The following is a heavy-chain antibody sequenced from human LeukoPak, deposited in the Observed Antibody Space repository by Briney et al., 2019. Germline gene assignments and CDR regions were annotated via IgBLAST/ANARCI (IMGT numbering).Heavy chain of an antibody. Sequence: GGSLRLSCAASGFTFSNYAMSWARQAPGKGLEWVSAISGSGGSTYYADSVKGRFTISRDNSKNTLHLQMNSLRAEDTAVYYCAKEGRSTSCFDYWGQGTLVTVSS. J-gene: IGHJ4*02. CDR3: AKEGRSTSCFDY. V-gene: IGHV3-23*01. CDR2: ISGSGGST. CDR1: GFTFSNYA. D-gene: IGHD2-2*01.